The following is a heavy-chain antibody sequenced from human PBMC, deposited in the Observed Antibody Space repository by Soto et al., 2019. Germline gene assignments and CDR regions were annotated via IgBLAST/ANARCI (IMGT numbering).Heavy chain of an antibody. J-gene: IGHJ5*02. CDR3: AKVASGSYDWFDP. CDR2: VNPDGSTT. CDR1: KFSFSGYW. D-gene: IGHD1-26*01. V-gene: IGHV3-74*01. Sequence: EVQLVESGGGLVQPGGSLRLSCAASKFSFSGYWMHWVRQAPGKGLMWVSRVNPDGSTTTYADSVKGRFTISRDNAKNTVFLQMNRLRADDTAVYYCAKVASGSYDWFDPGGQGTLVPVSS.